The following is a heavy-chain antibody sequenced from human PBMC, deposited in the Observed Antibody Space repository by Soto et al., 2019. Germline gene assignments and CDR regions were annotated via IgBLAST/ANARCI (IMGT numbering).Heavy chain of an antibody. D-gene: IGHD2-2*01. CDR3: GRRVSKVENGDY. CDR1: GYSFTSYW. J-gene: IGHJ4*02. V-gene: IGHV5-10-1*01. CDR2: IDPSDSYT. Sequence: GQSLKISCKGSGYSFTSYWISWVRQMPGKGLEWTGRIDPSDSYTNYSPSFQGHVTISADKSISTAYLQWSSLKASDTAMYYCGRRVSKVENGDYWGQGTLVTVSS.